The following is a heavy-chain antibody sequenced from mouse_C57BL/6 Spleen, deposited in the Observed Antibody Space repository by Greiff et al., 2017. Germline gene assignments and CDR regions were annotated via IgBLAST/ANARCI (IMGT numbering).Heavy chain of an antibody. V-gene: IGHV1-81*01. Sequence: VQVVQSGAELARPGASVKLSCKASGYTFTSYGISWVKQRPGQGLEWIGEIDPRSGNTYYNGKFKGKATLTADKSSSTAYMELRSLTSEDSAVYFCGIYSNDFDYWGQGTTLTVSS. CDR3: GIYSNDFDY. CDR1: GYTFTSYG. D-gene: IGHD2-5*01. CDR2: IDPRSGNT. J-gene: IGHJ2*01.